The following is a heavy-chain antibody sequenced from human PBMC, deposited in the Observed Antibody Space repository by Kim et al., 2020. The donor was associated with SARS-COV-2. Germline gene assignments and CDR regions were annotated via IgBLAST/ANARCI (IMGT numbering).Heavy chain of an antibody. Sequence: SETLSLTCTVSGGSISSSSYYWGWIRQPPGKGLEWIGSIYYSGSTYYNPSLKSRVTISVDTSKNQFSLKLSSVTAADTAVYYCATHYGDYVPAIYGMDVWGQGTTVTVSS. CDR1: GGSISSSSYY. CDR2: IYYSGST. CDR3: ATHYGDYVPAIYGMDV. V-gene: IGHV4-39*07. D-gene: IGHD4-17*01. J-gene: IGHJ6*02.